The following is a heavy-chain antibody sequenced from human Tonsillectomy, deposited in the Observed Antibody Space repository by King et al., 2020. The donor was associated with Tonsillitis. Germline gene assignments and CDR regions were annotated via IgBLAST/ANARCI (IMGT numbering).Heavy chain of an antibody. V-gene: IGHV1-69*04. CDR1: GGTFSSFA. CDR2: IIPILGIA. CDR3: ARGGFGVAGSAAFDI. J-gene: IGHJ3*02. D-gene: IGHD6-19*01. Sequence: QLVQSGAEVKKPGSSVKVSCNASGGTFSSFAISWVGQAPGPGLEWMGRIIPILGIANYAQKFQGRVTITAVKSTSTAYQELRSLRSDDTAVYYCARGGFGVAGSAAFDIWGQGTMVTVSS.